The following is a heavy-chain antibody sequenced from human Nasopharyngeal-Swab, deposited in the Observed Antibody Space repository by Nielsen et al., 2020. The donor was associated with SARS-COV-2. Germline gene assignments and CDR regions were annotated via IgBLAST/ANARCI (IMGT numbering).Heavy chain of an antibody. J-gene: IGHJ3*02. Sequence: WVRQAPGQGLEWMGWMNPNSGNTGYAQKFQGRVTMTRNTSISTAYMELSSLRSEDTAVYYCARGVTGTVVGPAATEGGGGDDAFDIWGQGTMVTVSS. CDR3: ARGVTGTVVGPAATEGGGGDDAFDI. V-gene: IGHV1-8*01. CDR2: MNPNSGNT. D-gene: IGHD2-2*01.